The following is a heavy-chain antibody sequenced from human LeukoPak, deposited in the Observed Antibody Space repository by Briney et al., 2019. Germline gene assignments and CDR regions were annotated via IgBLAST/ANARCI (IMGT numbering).Heavy chain of an antibody. CDR2: IYSGGST. Sequence: PGGSLRLSCVASGFTVSTNYMSWVRQAPGKGLEWVSVIYSGGSTYYADSVKGRFTISRDNSKNTLYLQMNSLRAEDTAVYYCARDYPYYYDSSGYYSFDYWGQGTLVTVSS. V-gene: IGHV3-66*01. J-gene: IGHJ4*02. D-gene: IGHD3-22*01. CDR1: GFTVSTNY. CDR3: ARDYPYYYDSSGYYSFDY.